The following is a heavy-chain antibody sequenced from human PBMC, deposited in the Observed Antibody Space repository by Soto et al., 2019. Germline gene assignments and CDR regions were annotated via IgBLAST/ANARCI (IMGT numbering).Heavy chain of an antibody. Sequence: GGSLRLSCAASGFTFSSYWMHWVRQAPGKGLVWVSRINSDGSSTSYADSVKGRFTISRDNAKNTLYLQMNSLRAEDTAVYYCARGSDSYSYYYIGVWGKGTTVTVSS. CDR3: ARGSDSYSYYYIGV. D-gene: IGHD2-15*01. CDR1: GFTFSSYW. J-gene: IGHJ6*03. CDR2: INSDGSST. V-gene: IGHV3-74*01.